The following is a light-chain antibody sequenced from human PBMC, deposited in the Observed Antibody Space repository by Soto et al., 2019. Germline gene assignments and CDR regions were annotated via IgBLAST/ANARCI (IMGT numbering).Light chain of an antibody. CDR1: QSVSASY. CDR2: GAS. Sequence: EIVLTQSLGTLSLSPGERATLSCRASQSVSASYLAWYQQKPGQAPRLLMYGASRRATGILDRFSGSGSGTNFTLTISRLEPEDFVVYFCQQYGSSPLTFGGGTKVEIK. CDR3: QQYGSSPLT. J-gene: IGKJ4*01. V-gene: IGKV3-20*01.